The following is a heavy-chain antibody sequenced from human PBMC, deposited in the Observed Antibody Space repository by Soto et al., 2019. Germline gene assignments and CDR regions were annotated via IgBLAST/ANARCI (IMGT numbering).Heavy chain of an antibody. D-gene: IGHD2-15*01. J-gene: IGHJ6*02. V-gene: IGHV4-34*01. CDR2: INHSGST. Sequence: SETLSLTCAVYGGSFSGYYCSWIRQPPGKGLEWIGEINHSGSTNYNPSLKSRVTISVDTSKNQFSLKLSSVTAADTAVYYCARRRGYCSGGSCYSRLSYYGMDVWGQGTTVTVSS. CDR1: GGSFSGYY. CDR3: ARRRGYCSGGSCYSRLSYYGMDV.